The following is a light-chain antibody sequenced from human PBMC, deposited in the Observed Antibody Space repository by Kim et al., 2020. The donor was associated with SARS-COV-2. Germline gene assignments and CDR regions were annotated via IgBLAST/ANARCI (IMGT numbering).Light chain of an antibody. CDR1: SSNIGDNS. CDR2: TND. J-gene: IGLJ3*02. Sequence: GQTVTISCSGTSSNIGDNSVYWYQHLPGTGPKLLIYTNDRRPSGVPDRFSGSKSATSASLAISGLRSEDEADYYCATWDDSLSGWVFGGGTQLTVL. CDR3: ATWDDSLSGWV. V-gene: IGLV1-47*01.